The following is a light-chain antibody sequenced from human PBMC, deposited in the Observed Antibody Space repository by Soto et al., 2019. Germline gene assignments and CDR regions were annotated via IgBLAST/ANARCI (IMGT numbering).Light chain of an antibody. CDR2: GAS. V-gene: IGKV3-20*01. J-gene: IGKJ3*01. CDR1: QSISSSY. Sequence: ETVLTQSPGTLSLSPGEGATLSCRAGQSISSSYLAWYQQKPGQAPRLLVYGASSRANRIPDRFSGSESGTDFTLTISRLETEDFAVYYCQQYGSSRFTFGPGTKVDIK. CDR3: QQYGSSRFT.